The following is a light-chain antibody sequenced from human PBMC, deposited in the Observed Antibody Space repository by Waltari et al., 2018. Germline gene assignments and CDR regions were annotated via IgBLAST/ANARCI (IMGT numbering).Light chain of an antibody. Sequence: QSALTQPPSASGSPGQTVIISCTGTSSDIGAYKYVSWYQQIPGRAPAHIFYEVDRRPPGVPDRFSGSKSGNTASLTVSGLQTEDEGDYYGSSYAGSNKLIFGGVTKLTVL. CDR2: EVD. CDR1: SSDIGAYKY. J-gene: IGLJ2*01. CDR3: SSYAGSNKLI. V-gene: IGLV2-8*01.